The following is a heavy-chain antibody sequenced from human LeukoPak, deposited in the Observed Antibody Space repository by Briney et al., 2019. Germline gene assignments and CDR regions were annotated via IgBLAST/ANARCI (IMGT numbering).Heavy chain of an antibody. D-gene: IGHD3-16*01. CDR3: ARDQALYFSYGDY. CDR2: IFYDGSNQ. V-gene: IGHV3-33*01. J-gene: IGHJ4*02. Sequence: GRSLRLSCAASGFSFSNYGMHGVRQAPGKGLECLAAIFYDGSNQHYADTVKGRFTISRDNSKNTLYLQVNSLTAEDTAVYYCARDQALYFSYGDYWGQGTLVTVSS. CDR1: GFSFSNYG.